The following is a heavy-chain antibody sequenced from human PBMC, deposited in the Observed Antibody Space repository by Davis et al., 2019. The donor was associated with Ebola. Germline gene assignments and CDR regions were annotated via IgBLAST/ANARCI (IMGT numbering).Heavy chain of an antibody. J-gene: IGHJ4*02. Sequence: MPSETLSLTCAVYGGSFSGYYWSWIRQPPGKGLEWIGEINHSGSTNYNPSLKSRVTISVDTSKNQFSLKLSSVTAADTAVYYRVLWLVPYFGYWGQGTLVTVSS. D-gene: IGHD6-19*01. CDR1: GGSFSGYY. CDR2: INHSGST. CDR3: VLWLVPYFGY. V-gene: IGHV4-34*01.